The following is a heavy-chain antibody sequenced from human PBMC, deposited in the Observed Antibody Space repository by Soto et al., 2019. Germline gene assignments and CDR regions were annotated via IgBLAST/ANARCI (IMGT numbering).Heavy chain of an antibody. CDR3: TTDGGTVVLLFDY. CDR1: CFTFSNAW. V-gene: IGHV3-15*07. J-gene: IGHJ4*02. CDR2: IKSKTDGGTT. D-gene: IGHD1-7*01. Sequence: GGSLRISCAASCFTFSNAWMNWVRQAPRKGPEWVGRIKSKTDGGTTDYAAPVKGRFTISRDDSKNTLYLQMNSLKTEDTAVYYCTTDGGTVVLLFDYWGQGTLVTVSS.